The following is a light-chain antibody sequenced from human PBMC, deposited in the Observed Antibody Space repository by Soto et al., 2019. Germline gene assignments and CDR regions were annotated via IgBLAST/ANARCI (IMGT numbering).Light chain of an antibody. J-gene: IGLJ1*01. CDR3: GTWDSSLSVLYV. CDR2: DNN. CDR1: SSNIGNNY. Sequence: VLTQPPSVSAAPGQKVTISCSGSSSNIGNNYVSWYQQLPGTAPKLLIYDNNKRPSGIPDRFSGSKSGTSATLGITGLQTGDEADYYCGTWDSSLSVLYVFGTGTKVTVL. V-gene: IGLV1-51*01.